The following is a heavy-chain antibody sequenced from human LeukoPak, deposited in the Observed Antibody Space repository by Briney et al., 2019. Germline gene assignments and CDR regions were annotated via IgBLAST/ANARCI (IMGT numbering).Heavy chain of an antibody. Sequence: SETLSLTCIVSGGSTSGGNYYWGWIRRPPGKGLEWIGGISSFGNTYYNPSLKSRITISIDTSKNHFSLKLSSVTAADTAVYYCARFGNTVVTPGFGYWGQGTLVTVSS. D-gene: IGHD4-23*01. CDR1: GGSTSGGNYY. CDR3: ARFGNTVVTPGFGY. V-gene: IGHV4-39*02. CDR2: ISSFGNT. J-gene: IGHJ4*02.